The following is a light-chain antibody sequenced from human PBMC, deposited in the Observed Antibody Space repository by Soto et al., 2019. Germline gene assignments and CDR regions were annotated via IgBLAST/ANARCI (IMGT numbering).Light chain of an antibody. CDR1: QSISNL. J-gene: IGKJ1*01. Sequence: DIQMTQSPSTLSASVGDRVTITCRASQSISNLVAWYQQKPGKAPNLLIYDASNLEGGVPSRFSGSGSGTEFTLTISSLQPDDFATYYCQQYNSYSPWTVGQGTKVEIK. CDR2: DAS. V-gene: IGKV1-5*01. CDR3: QQYNSYSPWT.